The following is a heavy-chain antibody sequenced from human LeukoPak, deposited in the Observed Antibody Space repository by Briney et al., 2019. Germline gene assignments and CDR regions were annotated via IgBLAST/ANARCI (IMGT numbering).Heavy chain of an antibody. V-gene: IGHV3-30*03. J-gene: IGHJ4*02. CDR1: GFTFSSYG. CDR3: ARIAVRNPFDY. D-gene: IGHD2-21*01. CDR2: ISYDGSNK. Sequence: GGSLRLSCAASGFTFSSYGMHWVRQAPGKGLEWVAVISYDGSNKYYADSVKGRFTISRDNSKNTLYLQMNSLRAEDTAVYYCARIAVRNPFDYWGQGTLVTVSS.